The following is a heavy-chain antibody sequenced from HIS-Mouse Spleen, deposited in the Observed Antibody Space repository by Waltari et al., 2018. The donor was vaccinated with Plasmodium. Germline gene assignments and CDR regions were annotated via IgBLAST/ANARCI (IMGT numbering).Heavy chain of an antibody. Sequence: EVQLVESGGGLVQPGGSLRLSCAASGFTFCIFWMSGGRQAPGKGMEGVANIKQDGSEKYYVDSVKGRFTISRDNAKNSLYLQMNSLRAEDTAVYYCASSWYWYFDLWGRGTLVTVSS. CDR3: ASSWYWYFDL. CDR2: IKQDGSEK. J-gene: IGHJ2*01. D-gene: IGHD6-13*01. V-gene: IGHV3-7*01. CDR1: GFTFCIFW.